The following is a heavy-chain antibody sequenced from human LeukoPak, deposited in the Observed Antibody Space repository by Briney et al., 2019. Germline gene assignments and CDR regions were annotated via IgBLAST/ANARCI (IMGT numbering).Heavy chain of an antibody. D-gene: IGHD4-23*01. CDR1: GGSISTSNYY. CDR2: IFYSGST. V-gene: IGHV4-39*07. Sequence: PSETLSLTCTVSGGSISTSNYYWGWVRQPPGKGLEWIGNIFYSGSTYYSPSLKSRVTISLDTSRNQFSLKLSSVTAADTAVYYCARGQGGGNGDDYYYYYMDVWGKGTTVTISS. CDR3: ARGQGGGNGDDYYYYYMDV. J-gene: IGHJ6*03.